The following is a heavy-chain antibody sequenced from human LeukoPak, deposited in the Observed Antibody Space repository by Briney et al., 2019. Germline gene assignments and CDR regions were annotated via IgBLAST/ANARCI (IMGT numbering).Heavy chain of an antibody. Sequence: ASVKVSCKVSGYTLTELSMHWARQAPGKGLEWMGGFDPEDGETIYAQKFQGRVTMTEDTSTDTAYMELSSLRSEDTAVYYCATVNYYDSSGYSIYWYFDLSGRGTLVTVSS. CDR2: FDPEDGET. J-gene: IGHJ2*01. V-gene: IGHV1-24*01. D-gene: IGHD3-22*01. CDR3: ATVNYYDSSGYSIYWYFDL. CDR1: GYTLTELS.